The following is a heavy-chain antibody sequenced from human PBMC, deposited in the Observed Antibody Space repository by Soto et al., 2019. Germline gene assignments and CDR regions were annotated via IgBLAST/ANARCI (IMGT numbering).Heavy chain of an antibody. D-gene: IGHD3-22*01. Sequence: SETLSLTCTVSGGSISSGGYYWSWIRQHPGKGLEWIGYIYYSGSTYYNPSLKSRVTISVDTSKNQFSLKLSSVTAADTAVYYCARITMIVVVIPTGAFDIWGQGTMVTV. CDR2: IYYSGST. V-gene: IGHV4-31*03. CDR1: GGSISSGGYY. J-gene: IGHJ3*02. CDR3: ARITMIVVVIPTGAFDI.